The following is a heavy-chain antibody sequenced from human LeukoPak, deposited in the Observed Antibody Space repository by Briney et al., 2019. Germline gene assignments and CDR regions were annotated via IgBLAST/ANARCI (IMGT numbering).Heavy chain of an antibody. CDR2: ISYDGSNK. CDR1: GFTFSSYA. Sequence: GGSLRLSCAASGFTFSSYAMHWVRQAPGKGLEWVAVISYDGSNKYYADSVKGRFTISRDNSKNTLYLQMNSLRAEDTAVYYCASARWLQSGFDYWGQGTLVPVSS. D-gene: IGHD5-24*01. J-gene: IGHJ4*02. CDR3: ASARWLQSGFDY. V-gene: IGHV3-30-3*01.